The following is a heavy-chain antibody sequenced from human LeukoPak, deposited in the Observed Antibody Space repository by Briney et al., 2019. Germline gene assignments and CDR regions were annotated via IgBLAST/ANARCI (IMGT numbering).Heavy chain of an antibody. Sequence: PSETLSLTCTVSGGSITSYYWSWIRQPPGMRLEWIAYIYYSGTTNYNPSLKSRVTISVDTSKNQFSLKLRSVTAADTAVYYCARDGDGMDVWGQGTTVTVSS. CDR1: GGSITSYY. CDR3: ARDGDGMDV. V-gene: IGHV4-59*12. J-gene: IGHJ6*02. D-gene: IGHD3-16*01. CDR2: IYYSGTT.